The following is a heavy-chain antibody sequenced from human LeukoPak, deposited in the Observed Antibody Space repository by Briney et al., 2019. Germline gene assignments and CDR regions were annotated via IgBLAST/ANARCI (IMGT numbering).Heavy chain of an antibody. CDR1: GFTFSSYS. D-gene: IGHD3-10*01. Sequence: GGSLRLSCAGSGFTFSSYSMNWVRQAPGKGLEWVSSISSSSSYIYYADSVKGRFTISRDNAKNSLYLQMNSLRAEDTAVYYCAAGSGSYRDWFDPWGQGTLVTVSS. CDR3: AAGSGSYRDWFDP. CDR2: ISSSSSYI. V-gene: IGHV3-21*01. J-gene: IGHJ5*02.